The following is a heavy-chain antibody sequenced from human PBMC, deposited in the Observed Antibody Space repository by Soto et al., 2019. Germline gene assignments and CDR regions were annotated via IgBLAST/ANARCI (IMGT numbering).Heavy chain of an antibody. CDR2: IDPSDSYT. CDR1: GYSFTSYW. J-gene: IGHJ6*02. V-gene: IGHV5-10-1*01. Sequence: RGESLKISCKGSGYSFTSYWISWVRQMPGKGLEWMGRIDPSDSYTNYSPSFQGHVTISADKSISTAYLQWSSLKASDTAMYYCARRKSAAGTYYYYGMDVWGQGTTVTVSS. D-gene: IGHD6-13*01. CDR3: ARRKSAAGTYYYYGMDV.